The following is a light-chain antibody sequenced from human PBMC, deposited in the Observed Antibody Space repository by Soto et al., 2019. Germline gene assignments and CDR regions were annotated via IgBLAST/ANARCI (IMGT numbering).Light chain of an antibody. CDR1: QSVSRK. J-gene: IGKJ5*01. CDR2: GES. Sequence: EIVMTQSPSTLSVSPGESATLSCRASQSVSRKLVWYQQKPGQEPRLLLYGESTRATGIPERFSGSGSGTEFTLTISSLQSADFAVYYCQQYQNWPLITFGQGTRLEI. V-gene: IGKV3D-15*01. CDR3: QQYQNWPLIT.